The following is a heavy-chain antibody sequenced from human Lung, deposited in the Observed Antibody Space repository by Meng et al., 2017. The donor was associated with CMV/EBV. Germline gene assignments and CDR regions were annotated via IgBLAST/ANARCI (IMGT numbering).Heavy chain of an antibody. CDR2: ISNSGITT. CDR3: ARSAMDYNPYFDY. J-gene: IGHJ4*02. CDR1: GFTFSSYE. D-gene: IGHD1-1*01. V-gene: IGHV3-48*03. Sequence: GVSLKISCAASGFTFSSYEMNWVRQAPGKGLEWVSYISNSGITTHYADSVKGRFTISRDNAKNSLFLQINSLRAEDTAVYYCARSAMDYNPYFDYWGQGALVTVSS.